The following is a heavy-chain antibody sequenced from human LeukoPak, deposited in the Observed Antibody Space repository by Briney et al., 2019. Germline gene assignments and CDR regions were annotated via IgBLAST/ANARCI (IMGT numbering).Heavy chain of an antibody. J-gene: IGHJ4*02. CDR1: GFTFDDYP. D-gene: IGHD2-2*01. CDR2: ISWDGDST. CDR3: AKDGYYCSSTSCYLDY. V-gene: IGHV3-43*01. Sequence: GGSLRLSCAASGFTFDDYPMHWVRQAPGKGLEWVSLISWDGDSTYYADSVKGRFTISRDNSKNTLDLQMNSLRAEDTAVYYCAKDGYYCSSTSCYLDYWGQGTLVTVSS.